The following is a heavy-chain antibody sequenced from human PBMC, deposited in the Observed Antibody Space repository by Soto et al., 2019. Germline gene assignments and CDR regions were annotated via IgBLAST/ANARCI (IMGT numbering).Heavy chain of an antibody. CDR1: GYTFTSHG. J-gene: IGHJ5*02. CDR2: INAANGDT. CDR3: VRRHVSATGIDWLDP. Sequence: ASVNVPRKASGYTFTSHGIHWVRQAPGQRLEWMGWINAANGDTKYSPKFQGRVTITRDTYASTPYMELSSLRSEDTAVYYCVRRHVSATGIDWLDPLGQGTLVTASS. D-gene: IGHD6-13*01. V-gene: IGHV1-3*01.